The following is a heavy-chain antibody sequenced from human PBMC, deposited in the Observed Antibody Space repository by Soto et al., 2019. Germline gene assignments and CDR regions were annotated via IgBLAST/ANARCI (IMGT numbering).Heavy chain of an antibody. D-gene: IGHD1-1*01. CDR2: LIPVLGIA. Sequence: QVHLVQSGAEVKQPGSSVKVSCKASGGTFSTYTITWLRQAPGQGPEWMGRLIPVLGIANYAQKFQGRITITADKPTSTAYRELSSRRSEDTAVFYGALPNNPKIDPGRDFFDYWGQGTLVTVSS. CDR3: ALPNNPKIDPGRDFFDY. J-gene: IGHJ4*02. V-gene: IGHV1-69*02. CDR1: GGTFSTYT.